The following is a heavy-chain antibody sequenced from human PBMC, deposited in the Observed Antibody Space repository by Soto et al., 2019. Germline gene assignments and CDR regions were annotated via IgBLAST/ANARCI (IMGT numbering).Heavy chain of an antibody. CDR2: IKKDGSEK. J-gene: IGHJ3*02. Sequence: GGSLRLSCAASGFTFSSYWMSWVRQAPGKGLEWVANIKKDGSEKYYVDSVKGRFTISRDNAKNSLYLQMNSLRAEDTAVYYCAREAYCSGGSCYLVAFDIWGQGTMVTVSS. CDR1: GFTFSSYW. D-gene: IGHD2-15*01. V-gene: IGHV3-7*01. CDR3: AREAYCSGGSCYLVAFDI.